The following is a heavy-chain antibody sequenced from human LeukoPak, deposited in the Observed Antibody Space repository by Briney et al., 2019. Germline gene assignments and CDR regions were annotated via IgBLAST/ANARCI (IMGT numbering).Heavy chain of an antibody. V-gene: IGHV1-18*01. CDR2: ISAYNGNT. CDR3: ARDFSLSITMIVVVMPDAFDI. Sequence: ASVKVSCKASGYTFTSYGISWVRQAPGQGLEWMGWISAYNGNTNYAQKLQGRVTMTTDTSTSTAYMELRSLRSDDTTVYYCARDFSLSITMIVVVMPDAFDIWGQGTMVTVSS. CDR1: GYTFTSYG. J-gene: IGHJ3*02. D-gene: IGHD3-22*01.